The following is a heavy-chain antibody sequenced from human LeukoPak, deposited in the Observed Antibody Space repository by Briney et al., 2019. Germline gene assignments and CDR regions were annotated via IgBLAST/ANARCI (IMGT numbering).Heavy chain of an antibody. CDR3: ARDGDAPMTDFDY. CDR2: IKTDGSIT. Sequence: GGSLRLSCAASGFTFSSYWRCWVRQDPGKGLAWVSCIKTDGSITAYAGSVKGRFTISRDNAKNTLYLQMNSLRADDTAVYYCARDGDAPMTDFDYWGQGTLVTVSS. CDR1: GFTFSSYW. V-gene: IGHV3-74*01. D-gene: IGHD2-21*02. J-gene: IGHJ4*02.